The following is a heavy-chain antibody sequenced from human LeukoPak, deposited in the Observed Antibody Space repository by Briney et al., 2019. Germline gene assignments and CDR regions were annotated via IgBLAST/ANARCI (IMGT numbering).Heavy chain of an antibody. CDR1: GFTFSSYS. CDR3: AKDLVKGVVMGFDY. V-gene: IGHV3-21*01. CDR2: ISSSSYI. J-gene: IGHJ4*02. D-gene: IGHD3-3*01. Sequence: GGSLILSCAASGFTFSSYSMNWVRQAPGKGLEWVSSISSSSYIYYADSVKGRFTISRDNAKNSLYLQMNSLRAEDTAVYYCAKDLVKGVVMGFDYWGQGTLVTVSS.